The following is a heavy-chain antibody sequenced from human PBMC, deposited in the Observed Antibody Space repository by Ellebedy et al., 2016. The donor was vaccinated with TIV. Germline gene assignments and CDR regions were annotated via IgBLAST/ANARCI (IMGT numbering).Heavy chain of an antibody. CDR1: GFTFSKYS. J-gene: IGHJ4*02. D-gene: IGHD5-24*01. CDR3: ARRGRGGYDF. CDR2: VFDNGGST. Sequence: PGGSLRLSCAASGFTFSKYSMHWARQAPGKGLEYVSAVFDNGGSTFYADSVKGRFTISRDNSKNTLYLQMGSLRADDMAVYYCARRGRGGYDFWGQGTLVAVSS. V-gene: IGHV3-64*02.